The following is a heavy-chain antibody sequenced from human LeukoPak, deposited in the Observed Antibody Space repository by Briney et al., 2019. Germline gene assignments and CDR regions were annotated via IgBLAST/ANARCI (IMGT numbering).Heavy chain of an antibody. Sequence: GASVKVSCKASGYTVTGYYIHWVRQSPGQGLEWRGVINPSGVRTSYAQKFQRRGTMTRDMATITVYMELSRLRSEDTAVYYCGRGSVYDILTGYYSDAFDIWGQGTMVTVSS. J-gene: IGHJ3*02. CDR3: GRGSVYDILTGYYSDAFDI. D-gene: IGHD3-9*01. CDR1: GYTVTGYY. CDR2: INPSGVRT. V-gene: IGHV1-46*01.